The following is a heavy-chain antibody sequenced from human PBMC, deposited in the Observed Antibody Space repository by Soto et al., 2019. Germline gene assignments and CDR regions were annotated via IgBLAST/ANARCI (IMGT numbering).Heavy chain of an antibody. J-gene: IGHJ5*02. CDR3: AREIVTAGGNNYFDP. V-gene: IGHV4-4*02. CDR2: VYHTGDT. Sequence: QVQLQESGPRLVKPSGSLSLTCGVSGGTVASSHWWSWVRQSPGGGLEWIGNVYHTGDTNLNPSLQSRVTNSGDKSNTQFSLRLNSMTAADTAVYFCAREIVTAGGNNYFDPWGPGTLVTVSS. D-gene: IGHD2-21*02. CDR1: GGTVASSHW.